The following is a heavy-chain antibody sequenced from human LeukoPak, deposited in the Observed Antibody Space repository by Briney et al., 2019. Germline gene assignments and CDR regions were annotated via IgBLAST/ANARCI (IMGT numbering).Heavy chain of an antibody. J-gene: IGHJ4*02. Sequence: GGSLRLSCAASGLIFSDYWMSWVRQAPGKGLEWVAHIKQDGSEKYYVDSVKGRFTISRDNSKNTLYLQMHSLRVEDTAVYFCARDPGAFPYFFDNWGQGTLVTVSS. V-gene: IGHV3-7*03. D-gene: IGHD4/OR15-4a*01. CDR3: ARDPGAFPYFFDN. CDR2: IKQDGSEK. CDR1: GLIFSDYW.